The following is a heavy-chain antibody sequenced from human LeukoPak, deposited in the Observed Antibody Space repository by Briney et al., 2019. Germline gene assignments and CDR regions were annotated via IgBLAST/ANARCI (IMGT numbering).Heavy chain of an antibody. D-gene: IGHD6-13*01. J-gene: IGHJ4*02. CDR1: GGSISSYY. CDR3: ARGPPAYSSSWYLDY. Sequence: SETLSLTCTVSGGSISSYYWSWIRQPPGKGLEWIGYIYYGGSTNYNPSLKSRVTISVDTSKNQFSLKLSSVTAADTAVYYCARGPPAYSSSWYLDYWGQGTLVTVSS. CDR2: IYYGGST. V-gene: IGHV4-59*01.